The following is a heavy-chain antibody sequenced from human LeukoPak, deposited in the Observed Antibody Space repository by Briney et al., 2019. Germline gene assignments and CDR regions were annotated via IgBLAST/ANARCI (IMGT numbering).Heavy chain of an antibody. J-gene: IGHJ4*02. V-gene: IGHV3-53*01. Sequence: PGGSLRLSCAASGFTVSNNYMSWVRQAPEKGLGWVSVIYSGGSTYYADSVKGRFTISRDNSKNTLYLQMNSLGAEDTAVYYCARETTVTAYFDYWGQGTLVTVSS. CDR2: IYSGGST. D-gene: IGHD4-11*01. CDR1: GFTVSNNY. CDR3: ARETTVTAYFDY.